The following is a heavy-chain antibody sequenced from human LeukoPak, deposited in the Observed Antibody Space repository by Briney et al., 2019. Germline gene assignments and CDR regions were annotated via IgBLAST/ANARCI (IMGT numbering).Heavy chain of an antibody. J-gene: IGHJ4*02. CDR3: SEGYFEPFDH. D-gene: IGHD2/OR15-2a*01. V-gene: IGHV4-59*02. CDR1: GASVSGSH. Sequence: SETLSLTCVVSGASVSGSHWNWIRQLPGQGLEWIGCLAYTGKTDYNPSLTSRVTRSLDTSKNQVSLKMRSVTAADTAVYYCSEGYFEPFDHWGQGTLVSVSS. CDR2: LAYTGKT.